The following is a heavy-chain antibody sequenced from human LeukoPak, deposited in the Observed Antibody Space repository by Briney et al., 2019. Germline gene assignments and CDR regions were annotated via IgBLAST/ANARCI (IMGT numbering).Heavy chain of an antibody. CDR2: MNPNSGNT. CDR3: ARVGYSNGAFDY. D-gene: IGHD4-11*01. V-gene: IGHV1-8*01. J-gene: IGHJ4*02. CDR1: GYTFTSYD. Sequence: ASVKVSCKASGYTFTSYDINWVRQATGQGLEWMGWMNPNSGNTGYAQKFQGRVTMTRNTSISTAYMGLSSLRPEDTAVYYCARVGYSNGAFDYWGQGTLVTVSS.